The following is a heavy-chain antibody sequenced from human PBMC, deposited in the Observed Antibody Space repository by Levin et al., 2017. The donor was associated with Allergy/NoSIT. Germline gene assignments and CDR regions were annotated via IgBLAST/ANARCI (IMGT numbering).Heavy chain of an antibody. Sequence: ASVKVSCKGSGYSFTSYVINWVRRAPGQGLEWMGSISAYNGNADYAQKFQGRITMTTDTTTSTSYMELRSLRSDDTAVYYCAREGYNFWSGYYEYWGHGTLVTVSS. J-gene: IGHJ4*01. V-gene: IGHV1-18*01. CDR3: AREGYNFWSGYYEY. CDR1: GYSFTSYV. CDR2: ISAYNGNA. D-gene: IGHD3-3*01.